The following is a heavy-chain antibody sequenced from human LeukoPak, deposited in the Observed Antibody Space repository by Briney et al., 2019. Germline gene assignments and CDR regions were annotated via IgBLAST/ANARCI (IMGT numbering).Heavy chain of an antibody. Sequence: ASVKVSCKASGYTFTSYAMNWVRQAPGQGLEWMGIINPSGGSTSYAQKFQGRVTMTRDTSTSTVYMELSSLRSEDTAVYCCARGSEWELPVDYWGQGTLVTVSS. CDR3: ARGSEWELPVDY. D-gene: IGHD1-26*01. J-gene: IGHJ4*02. V-gene: IGHV1-46*01. CDR2: INPSGGST. CDR1: GYTFTSYA.